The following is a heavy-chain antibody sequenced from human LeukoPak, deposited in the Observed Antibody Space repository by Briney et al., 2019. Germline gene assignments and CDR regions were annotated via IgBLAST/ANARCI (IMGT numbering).Heavy chain of an antibody. CDR3: ATMKGYFEN. CDR1: GFTFSRYE. J-gene: IGHJ4*02. CDR2: ISSSGSSI. V-gene: IGHV3-48*03. D-gene: IGHD3-22*01. Sequence: QPGGSLRLSCAASGFTFSRYEMNWVRQAPGKGLEWVSYISSSGSSIYYADSVKGRFTIFRDNAKKSLYLQMKSLRAEDTAVYYCATMKGYFENWGQGTLVTVSS.